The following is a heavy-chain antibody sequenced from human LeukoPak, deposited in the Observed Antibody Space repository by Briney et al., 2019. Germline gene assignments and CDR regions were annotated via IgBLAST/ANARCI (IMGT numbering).Heavy chain of an antibody. CDR2: IYSSGST. Sequence: PSETLSLTCTVSGGSISSYYWSWIRQPAGEGLEWIGRIYSSGSTNYNPSLKSRVTMSVDTSKNQFSLKLSSVTAADTAVYYCARGQYHLLYWYFDLWGRGTLVTVSS. J-gene: IGHJ2*01. D-gene: IGHD2-2*01. CDR3: ARGQYHLLYWYFDL. V-gene: IGHV4-4*07. CDR1: GGSISSYY.